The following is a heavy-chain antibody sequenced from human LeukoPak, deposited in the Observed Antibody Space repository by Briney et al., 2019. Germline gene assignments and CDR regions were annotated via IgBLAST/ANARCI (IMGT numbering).Heavy chain of an antibody. CDR1: GFTFSSYG. D-gene: IGHD6-6*01. CDR2: IRSDGNNK. Sequence: PGGSLRLSCAASGFTFSSYGMHWVRQAPGKGLEWVTFIRSDGNNKYYADSVKGRFTISRDNSKNTLYLQMNSLRAEDTAVYYCAKDQGSNSSSFDPWGQGTLVTVSS. J-gene: IGHJ5*02. V-gene: IGHV3-30*02. CDR3: AKDQGSNSSSFDP.